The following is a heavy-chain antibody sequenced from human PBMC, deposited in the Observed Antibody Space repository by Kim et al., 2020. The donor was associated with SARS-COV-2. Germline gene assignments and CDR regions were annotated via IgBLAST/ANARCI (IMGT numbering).Heavy chain of an antibody. D-gene: IGHD2-15*01. J-gene: IGHJ4*02. CDR1: GGSISSYY. Sequence: SETLSLTCTVSGGSISSYYWSWIRQPPGKGLEWIGYIYYSGSTNYNPSLKSRVTISVDTSKNQFSLKLSSVTTADTAVYYCARASSGWLDYWGQGTLVTV. CDR2: IYYSGST. CDR3: ARASSGWLDY. V-gene: IGHV4-59*01.